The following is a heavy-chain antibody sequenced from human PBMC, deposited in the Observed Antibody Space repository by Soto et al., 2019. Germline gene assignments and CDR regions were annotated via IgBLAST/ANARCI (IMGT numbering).Heavy chain of an antibody. D-gene: IGHD3-3*01. J-gene: IGHJ4*02. CDR2: IYYSGST. Sequence: LSLTCTVSGGSISSGGYYWSWIRQHPGKGLEWIGYIYYSGSTYYNPSLKSRVTISVDTSKNQFSLKLSSVTAADTAVYYCARRRLGIFGVATNFDYWGQGTLVTVSS. V-gene: IGHV4-31*03. CDR3: ARRRLGIFGVATNFDY. CDR1: GGSISSGGYY.